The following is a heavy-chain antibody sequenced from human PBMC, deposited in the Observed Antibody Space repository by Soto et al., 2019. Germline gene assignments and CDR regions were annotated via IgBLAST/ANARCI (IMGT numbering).Heavy chain of an antibody. Sequence: ASVKVSCKASGYTFTGYYMHWVRQAPGQGLEWMGWINPNSGGTNYAQKFQGWVTMTRDTSISTAYMELSRLRAEDTALYYCAKDRSSLSYTAMVTDYYYGMDVWGQGTTVTVSS. CDR2: INPNSGGT. V-gene: IGHV1-2*04. CDR1: GYTFTGYY. D-gene: IGHD5-18*01. CDR3: AKDRSSLSYTAMVTDYYYGMDV. J-gene: IGHJ6*02.